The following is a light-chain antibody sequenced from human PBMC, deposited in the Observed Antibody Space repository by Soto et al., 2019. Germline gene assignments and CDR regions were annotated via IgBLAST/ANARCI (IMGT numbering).Light chain of an antibody. V-gene: IGKV1-33*01. Sequence: DIQMTQSPSSLSASVGDRVTITCQASQDISNYLNWYQQKPGKAPKLLIYDASNLETGVPSRFSGSGSRTDFTVTISSLQPEDIATYYCQQYDNLPITFGGGTKVEIK. CDR3: QQYDNLPIT. CDR2: DAS. J-gene: IGKJ4*01. CDR1: QDISNY.